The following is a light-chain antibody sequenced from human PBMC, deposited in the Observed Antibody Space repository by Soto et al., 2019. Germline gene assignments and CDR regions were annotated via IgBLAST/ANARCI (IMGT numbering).Light chain of an antibody. CDR2: DVS. V-gene: IGLV2-14*01. CDR3: SSYTSSSTPVV. Sequence: QSALTQPASVSGSPGQSITISCTGTSSDVGGYNYVSWYQQHPGKAPKLMIYDVSNRPSGVSNRFSGSKSGNTASLTISGLLADDEADYYCSSYTSSSTPVVFSGGTKLTVL. CDR1: SSDVGGYNY. J-gene: IGLJ2*01.